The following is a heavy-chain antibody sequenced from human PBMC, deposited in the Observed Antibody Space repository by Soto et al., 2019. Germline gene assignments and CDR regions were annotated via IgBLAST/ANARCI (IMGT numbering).Heavy chain of an antibody. J-gene: IGHJ5*02. Sequence: SETLSLTCSVSCGSISSYYWTWIRQSPGKGLECIGHLYYSGRPKYNPSLKTRAAISVDPSKNQVSLRLRSVTAADTAVYYCARGPPSPRIMGPTRGPWFDPWGQGTLVTSPQ. CDR3: ARGPPSPRIMGPTRGPWFDP. V-gene: IGHV4-59*01. CDR1: CGSISSYY. CDR2: LYYSGRP. D-gene: IGHD1-26*01.